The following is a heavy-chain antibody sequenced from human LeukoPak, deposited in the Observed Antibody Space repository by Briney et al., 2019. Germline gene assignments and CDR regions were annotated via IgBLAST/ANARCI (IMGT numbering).Heavy chain of an antibody. CDR2: ISATGDST. CDR1: GFTFSSYA. CDR3: ARDKSRPDYGSGSSELTCLDY. V-gene: IGHV3-23*01. Sequence: PGGSLRLSCAASGFTFSSYAMSWVRQAPGKGLEWVSAISATGDSTYYADSVRGRFTISRDNAKNSLYLQMNSLRAEDTAVYYCARDKSRPDYGSGSSELTCLDYWGQGTLVTVSS. D-gene: IGHD3-10*01. J-gene: IGHJ4*02.